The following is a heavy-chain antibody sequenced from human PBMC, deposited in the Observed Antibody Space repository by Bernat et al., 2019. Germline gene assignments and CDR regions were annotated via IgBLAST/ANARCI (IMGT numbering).Heavy chain of an antibody. D-gene: IGHD6-6*01. CDR1: GGSISSYY. V-gene: IGHV4-59*01. CDR2: IYYSGST. CDR3: AREGVEQLGNAYYYYMDV. Sequence: QVQLQESGPGLVKPSETLSLTCTVSGGSISSYYWSWIRQPPGKGLEWIGYIYYSGSTNYNPSLKSRVTISVDTSKNQFSLKLSSVTAADTAVYYCAREGVEQLGNAYYYYMDVWGKGTTVTVSS. J-gene: IGHJ6*03.